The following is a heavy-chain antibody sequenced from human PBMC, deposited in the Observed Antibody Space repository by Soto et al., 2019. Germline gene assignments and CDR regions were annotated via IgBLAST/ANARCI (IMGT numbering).Heavy chain of an antibody. CDR3: SRFIMVGGWFDPNYYHGMDV. D-gene: IGHD6-19*01. V-gene: IGHV1-18*01. CDR2: ISGYNGNT. Sequence: QVQLVQSGAEVKKPGASVTVSCKTSGYTFSNSGINWVRQAPGQGLEWMGWISGYNGNTNYAQTVQGRVTMTTDTSTGTVYMELRSLKSDDTAIYYCSRFIMVGGWFDPNYYHGMDVWGQGTTVTVSS. J-gene: IGHJ6*02. CDR1: GYTFSNSG.